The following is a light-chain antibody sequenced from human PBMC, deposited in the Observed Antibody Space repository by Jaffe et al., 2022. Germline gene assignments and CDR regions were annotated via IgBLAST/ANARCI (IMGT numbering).Light chain of an antibody. CDR1: QSLLHSNGYNY. CDR3: MQALQLRT. J-gene: IGKJ4*01. Sequence: DIVMTQSPLSLPVTPGEPASISCRSSQSLLHSNGYNYLDWYLQKPGQSPQLLIYLGSNRASGVPDRFSGSGSGTDFTLKISRVEAEDVGVYYCMQALQLRTFGGGTKVEIK. V-gene: IGKV2-28*01. CDR2: LGS.